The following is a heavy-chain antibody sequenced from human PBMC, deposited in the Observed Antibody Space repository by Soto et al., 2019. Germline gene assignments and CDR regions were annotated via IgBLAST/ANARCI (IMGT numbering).Heavy chain of an antibody. CDR2: IWYDGSNK. CDR1: GFTFSSYG. CDR3: ARERGGGPTTVTPDY. J-gene: IGHJ4*02. D-gene: IGHD4-4*01. Sequence: QVQLVESGGGVVQPGRSLRLSCAASGFTFSSYGMHWVRQAPGKGLEWVAVIWYDGSNKYYADSVKGRFTISRDNSKNTLYLQMNGLRAEDTAVYYCARERGGGPTTVTPDYWGQGTLVTVSS. V-gene: IGHV3-33*01.